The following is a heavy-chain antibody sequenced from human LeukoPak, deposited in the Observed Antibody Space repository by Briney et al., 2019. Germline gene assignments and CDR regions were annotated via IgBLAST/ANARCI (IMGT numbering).Heavy chain of an antibody. J-gene: IGHJ3*02. D-gene: IGHD3-10*01. V-gene: IGHV4-59*01. CDR1: GGSISSYY. CDR3: ARAGGVAPDAFDI. Sequence: SETLSLTCTVSGGSISSYYWSWIRKPPGKGLEWIGYIYYSGSTNYNPSLKSRVTISVDTSKNQFSLKLSSVTAADTAVYYCARAGGVAPDAFDIWGQGTMVTVSS. CDR2: IYYSGST.